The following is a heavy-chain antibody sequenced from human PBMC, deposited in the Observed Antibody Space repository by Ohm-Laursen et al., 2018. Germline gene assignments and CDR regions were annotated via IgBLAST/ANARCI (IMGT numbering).Heavy chain of an antibody. D-gene: IGHD3-10*01. J-gene: IGHJ6*02. V-gene: IGHV3-21*01. CDR1: GFPFSAYS. CDR3: ARDGGITMVRGVNPPHYYYYGMDV. CDR2: INSSSSYI. Sequence: SLRLFRTASGFPFSAYSMNWVRQAPGKALEWVSSINSSSSYIYYADPVKGRFTISRDNAKNSLYLQMNSLRAEDAAVYYCARDGGITMVRGVNPPHYYYYGMDVWGQGTTVTVSS.